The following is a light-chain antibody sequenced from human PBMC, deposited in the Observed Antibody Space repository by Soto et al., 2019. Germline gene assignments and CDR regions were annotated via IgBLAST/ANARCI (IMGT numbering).Light chain of an antibody. CDR2: SNA. J-gene: IGLJ1*01. CDR1: SSDIGAGYD. Sequence: QSVLTQPPSVSEAPGQRVTISCTGTSSDIGAGYDVHWYQQLPGAAPKLLIYSNAIRPSGVPDRFSVSKSGTSASLAITGLRAEDEADYYCQSYDSSLSTYVFGTGTKVTVL. CDR3: QSYDSSLSTYV. V-gene: IGLV1-40*01.